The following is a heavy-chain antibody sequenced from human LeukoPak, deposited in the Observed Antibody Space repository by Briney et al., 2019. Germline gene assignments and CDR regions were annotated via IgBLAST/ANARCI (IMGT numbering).Heavy chain of an antibody. D-gene: IGHD2-21*02. CDR2: IYTGGST. J-gene: IGHJ4*02. CDR1: GGSISSYY. CDR3: ARESFGGDCYSDFDY. V-gene: IGHV4-4*07. Sequence: SETLSLTCTVSGGSISSYYWSWIRQPAGKGLEWIGRIYTGGSTNYNPSLKRRATMSVETSKNQFSLKLSSVTAADTGVYYCARESFGGDCYSDFDYWGQGTLVTVSS.